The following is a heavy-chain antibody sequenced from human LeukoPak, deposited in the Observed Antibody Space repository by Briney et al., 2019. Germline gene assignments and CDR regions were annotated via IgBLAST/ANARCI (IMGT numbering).Heavy chain of an antibody. CDR3: ARGGHYGGSTYYYYMDV. V-gene: IGHV4-59*01. CDR1: GGSISSYY. J-gene: IGHJ6*03. D-gene: IGHD4/OR15-4a*01. CDR2: IYYSGST. Sequence: SETLSLTCAVSGGSISSYYWGWIRQPPGKGLEWIGYIYYSGSTNYNPSLKSRVTISVDTSKNQFSLKLSSVTAADTAVYYCARGGHYGGSTYYYYMDVWGKGTTVTVSS.